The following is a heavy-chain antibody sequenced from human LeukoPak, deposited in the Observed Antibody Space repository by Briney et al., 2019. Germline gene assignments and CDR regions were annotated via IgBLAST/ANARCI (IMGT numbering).Heavy chain of an antibody. CDR2: IIPILGIA. CDR1: GGTFSSYA. V-gene: IGHV1-69*04. Sequence: ASVKVSCKASGGTFSSYAISWVRQAPGQGLEWMGRIIPILGIANYAQKFQGRVTITADKSTSTAYVELSSLRSEDTAVYYCASEHGRFDYWGQGTLVTVSS. CDR3: ASEHGRFDY. J-gene: IGHJ4*02.